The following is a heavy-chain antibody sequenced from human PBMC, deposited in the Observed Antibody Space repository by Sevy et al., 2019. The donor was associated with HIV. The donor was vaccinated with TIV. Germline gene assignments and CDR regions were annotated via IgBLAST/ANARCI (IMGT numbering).Heavy chain of an antibody. V-gene: IGHV4-59*01. CDR2: IYYSGST. CDR3: ARSFSPFGGWG. CDR1: GGSISSYY. Sequence: SETLSLTCTVSGGSISSYYWSWIRQPPGKGLEWIGYIYYSGSTNYNPSLKSRVTISVDTSKNQFSLKLSSVTAADTAVYYCARSFSPFGGWGWGRGTLVTVSS. J-gene: IGHJ4*02. D-gene: IGHD3-3*01.